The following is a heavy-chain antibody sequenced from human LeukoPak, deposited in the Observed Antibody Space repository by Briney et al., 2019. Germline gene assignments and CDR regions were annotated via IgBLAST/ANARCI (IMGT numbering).Heavy chain of an antibody. D-gene: IGHD2-21*02. CDR1: GGSISSSNXX. CDR3: AGLVVGTATIDY. CDR2: XXXSGST. J-gene: IGHJ4*02. V-gene: IGHV4-39*01. Sequence: ETXXLTCTVSGGSISSSNXXXGWIRQPPXXXXXWIGXXXXSGSTHXXXXXKXXXXISVXTSKNQFSLKLSSVTAADTAVYYCAGLVVGTATIDYWGQGTLVTVSS.